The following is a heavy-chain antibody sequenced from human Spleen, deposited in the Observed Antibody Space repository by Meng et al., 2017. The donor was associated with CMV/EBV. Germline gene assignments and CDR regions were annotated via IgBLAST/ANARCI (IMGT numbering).Heavy chain of an antibody. CDR3: ARDSYLDCSSTSCYTENLNYYYYGMDV. D-gene: IGHD2-2*02. CDR2: INPNSGGT. CDR1: GYKFTDYY. V-gene: IGHV1-2*02. Sequence: ASVKVSCKASGYKFTDYYIHWVRQAPGKGLEWMGWINPNSGGTNYAQKFQGRVTMTRDTSSSTVSLELRSLRSDDTAVYYCARDSYLDCSSTSCYTENLNYYYYGMDVWGQGTTVTVSS. J-gene: IGHJ6*02.